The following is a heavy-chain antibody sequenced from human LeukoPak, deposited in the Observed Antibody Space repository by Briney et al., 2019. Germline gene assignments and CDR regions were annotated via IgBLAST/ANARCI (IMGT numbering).Heavy chain of an antibody. CDR1: GFTFSSYA. D-gene: IGHD3-9*01. CDR2: ISGSGDST. V-gene: IGHV3-23*01. Sequence: PGGSLRLSCAASGFTFSSYAMSWVRQAPGKGLEWVSAISGSGDSTYYADSVRGRFTISRDNSKNTLYLQMNSLRADDTAVYYCARDSAFYYDILTGYYTDWGQGTLVTVSS. CDR3: ARDSAFYYDILTGYYTD. J-gene: IGHJ4*02.